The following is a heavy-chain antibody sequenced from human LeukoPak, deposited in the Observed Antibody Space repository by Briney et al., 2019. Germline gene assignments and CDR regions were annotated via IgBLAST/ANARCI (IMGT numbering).Heavy chain of an antibody. CDR3: ARAHFYYYYMDV. CDR1: GYSISSGYY. V-gene: IGHV4-38-2*02. Sequence: SETLSLTCTVSGYSISSGYYWGWIRQPPGQGLEWIGNIYHSGSTYYNPSLKSRVTISVDTSKNQFSLKLSSVTAADTAVYFCARAHFYYYYMDVWGKGTTVTVSS. J-gene: IGHJ6*03. CDR2: IYHSGST.